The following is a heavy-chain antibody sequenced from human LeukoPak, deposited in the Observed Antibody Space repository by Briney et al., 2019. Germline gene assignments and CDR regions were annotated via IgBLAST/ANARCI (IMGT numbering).Heavy chain of an antibody. Sequence: GGSLRLSCAASGFTVSSNYMSWVRQAPGKGLEWVSVIYSGGSTYYADSVKGRFTISRDNSKNTLYLQMNSLRAEDTAGYYCARTPVPYCSSTSCYPEYYFDYWGQGTLVTVSS. CDR3: ARTPVPYCSSTSCYPEYYFDY. CDR2: IYSGGST. D-gene: IGHD2-2*01. CDR1: GFTVSSNY. V-gene: IGHV3-66*02. J-gene: IGHJ4*02.